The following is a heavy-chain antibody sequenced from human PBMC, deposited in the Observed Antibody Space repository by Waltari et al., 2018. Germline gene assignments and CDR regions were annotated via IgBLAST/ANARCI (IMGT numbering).Heavy chain of an antibody. V-gene: IGHV3-21*03. CDR2: TTDGNAYL. D-gene: IGHD4-17*01. CDR3: VRALTTPNDY. Sequence: VQLVESGGGLVKPGGSLSPSCAVSGFTIRNLGMSWFRQAPGKGLEWVATTTDGNAYLYYADSVRGRFTVSTDNAKSSLYLQMNNLRAEDTGVYYCVRALTTPNDYWGRGTLVTVSS. CDR1: GFTIRNLG. J-gene: IGHJ4*02.